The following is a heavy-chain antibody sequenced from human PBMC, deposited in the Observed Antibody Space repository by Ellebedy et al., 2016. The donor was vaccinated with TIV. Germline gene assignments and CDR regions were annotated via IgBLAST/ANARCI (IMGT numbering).Heavy chain of an antibody. J-gene: IGHJ4*02. D-gene: IGHD6-19*01. V-gene: IGHV1-24*01. CDR3: ARDQHSRGWFPTVYDY. Sequence: AASVKVSCQVSGYTLTEFSMHWVRQAPGKGLEGMGGFDTEDGETIYAQKFQGRVTMTRDTSTSTVYMELRSLRSDDTAVYYCARDQHSRGWFPTVYDYWGQGTLVTVSS. CDR1: GYTLTEFS. CDR2: FDTEDGET.